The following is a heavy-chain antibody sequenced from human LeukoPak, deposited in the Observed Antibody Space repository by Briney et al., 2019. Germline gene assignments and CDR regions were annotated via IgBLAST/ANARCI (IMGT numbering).Heavy chain of an antibody. D-gene: IGHD3-10*01. Sequence: GESLKISCKGSGNSFTNYWIGWVRQMPGKGLEWMGIIYLGDSDTTYSPSFQGQVTISADKSISTAYLQWSSLKASDTAMYYCATESGKELPPVFFDIGGKGTMVTV. J-gene: IGHJ3*02. CDR3: ATESGKELPPVFFDI. CDR2: IYLGDSDT. V-gene: IGHV5-51*01. CDR1: GNSFTNYW.